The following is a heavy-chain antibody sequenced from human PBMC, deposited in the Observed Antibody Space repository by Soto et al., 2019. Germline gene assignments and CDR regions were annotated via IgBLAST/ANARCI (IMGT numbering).Heavy chain of an antibody. CDR2: INPSGGST. Sequence: GASVKVSCKASGYTFTSYYMHWVRQAPGQGLEWMGIINPSGGSTSYAQKFQGRVTMTRDTSTSTAYTELSSLRSDDTAVYYCARAATIFGVVIKSGWYFDLWGRGTLVTVSS. V-gene: IGHV1-46*01. J-gene: IGHJ2*01. CDR3: ARAATIFGVVIKSGWYFDL. CDR1: GYTFTSYY. D-gene: IGHD3-3*01.